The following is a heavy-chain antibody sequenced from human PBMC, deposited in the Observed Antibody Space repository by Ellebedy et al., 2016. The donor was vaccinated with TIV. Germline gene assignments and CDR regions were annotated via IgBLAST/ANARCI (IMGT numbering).Heavy chain of an antibody. CDR3: TRIYGFGSPSED. Sequence: GGSLRLXCTTSGFTFVDYTVNWVRQAPGKGLEWIGFMTNQDFGGTTEYAASVKGRFTISRDDSKSLAYLQVNSLKTEDTAMYYCTRIYGFGSPSEDWGQGVLVTVSS. CDR1: GFTFVDYT. CDR2: MTNQDFGGTT. V-gene: IGHV3-49*04. J-gene: IGHJ4*02. D-gene: IGHD3-10*01.